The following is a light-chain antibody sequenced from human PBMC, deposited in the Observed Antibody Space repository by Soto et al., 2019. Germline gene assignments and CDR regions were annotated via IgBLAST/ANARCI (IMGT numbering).Light chain of an antibody. V-gene: IGLV2-8*01. CDR1: SSDVGAYKY. CDR2: EVS. Sequence: QSVLTQPPSASGSPGQSVTISCTGTSSDVGAYKYVSWYQQHPGKAPKLMIYEVSKRPSGVPDRFSGSKSGNTASLTVSGLQADDEADYYCSSYVGRKNYVFGTGTKVTVL. J-gene: IGLJ1*01. CDR3: SSYVGRKNYV.